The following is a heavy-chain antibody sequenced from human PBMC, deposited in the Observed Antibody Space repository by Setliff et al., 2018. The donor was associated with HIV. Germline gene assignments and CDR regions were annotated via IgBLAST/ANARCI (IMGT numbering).Heavy chain of an antibody. CDR1: GYTFTDYF. V-gene: IGHV1-2*02. CDR2: INPNVGGT. D-gene: IGHD2-8*02. CDR3: AREADYSDTGGQYRY. Sequence: ASVKVSCKTSGYTFTDYFIHWVRQAPGQGLEWMGWINPNVGGTTYAQKFQGRVTMTRDTSISTAYMELSRLTSDDTALYYCAREADYSDTGGQYRYWGQGTLVTVS. J-gene: IGHJ4*02.